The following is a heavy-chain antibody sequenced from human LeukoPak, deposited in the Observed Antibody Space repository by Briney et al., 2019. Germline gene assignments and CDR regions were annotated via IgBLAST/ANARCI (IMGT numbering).Heavy chain of an antibody. J-gene: IGHJ4*02. Sequence: SETLSLTCTVSGGSISSYYWSWIRQPAGKGLEWIGRIYSSGGTDYNPSLKSRVTMSVDTSKNQFSLNLRSVTAADTAVYYCARSHYYGSGRIPDYWGQGTLVTVSS. V-gene: IGHV4-4*07. CDR3: ARSHYYGSGRIPDY. CDR2: IYSSGGT. D-gene: IGHD3-10*01. CDR1: GGSISSYY.